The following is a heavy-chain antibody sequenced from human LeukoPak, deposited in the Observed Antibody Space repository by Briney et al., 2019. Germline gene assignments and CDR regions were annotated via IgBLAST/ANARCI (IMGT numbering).Heavy chain of an antibody. CDR3: ARGRAWFDP. J-gene: IGHJ5*02. CDR2: IYYSGTT. CDR1: GGSISSYY. Sequence: PSETQSLTCVVSGGSISSYYWTWIRQPPGKGLEWIGYIYYSGTTNYSPSLKSRVTISVDTSKNQFSLKLSSVTSADTAVYYCARGRAWFDPWGQGTLVTVSS. V-gene: IGHV4-59*01.